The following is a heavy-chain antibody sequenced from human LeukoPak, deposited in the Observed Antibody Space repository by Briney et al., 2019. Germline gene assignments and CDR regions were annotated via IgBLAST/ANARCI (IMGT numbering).Heavy chain of an antibody. V-gene: IGHV3-23*01. CDR1: GFTFSTYG. CDR3: AKDWDYYGSGSSFSFDY. J-gene: IGHJ4*02. CDR2: ASGSGGYA. Sequence: RGSLRLSCAASGFTFSTYGMTWVRQAPGKGPEWVSGASGSGGYAYYAESVKGRFTISRDNSKNTLYLQMNSLRAEDTAVYYCAKDWDYYGSGSSFSFDYWGQGSLVTVSS. D-gene: IGHD3-10*01.